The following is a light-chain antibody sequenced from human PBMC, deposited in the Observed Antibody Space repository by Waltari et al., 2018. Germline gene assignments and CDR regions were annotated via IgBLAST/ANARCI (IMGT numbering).Light chain of an antibody. V-gene: IGLV2-14*01. CDR2: ESN. J-gene: IGLJ1*01. CDR3: SSYTNTNTHYV. Sequence: QSALTQPASVSGSPGQSITISCTGTASDIGGYNYVSWYQQHPGSAPKLLIFESNNRPPGVPAGFPGSKSGNTASLTITGLQAADEAYYYCSSYTNTNTHYVFGSGTKVTVL. CDR1: ASDIGGYNY.